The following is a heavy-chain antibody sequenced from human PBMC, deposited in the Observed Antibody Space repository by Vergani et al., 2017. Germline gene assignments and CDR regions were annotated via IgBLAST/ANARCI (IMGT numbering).Heavy chain of an antibody. V-gene: IGHV3-48*04. Sequence: EVQLVESGGGLVQPGGSLRLSCAASGFTFSSYSMNWVRQAPGKGLEWVSYISSSSSTIYYADSVKGRFTISRDNAKNSLYLQMNSLRAEDTAVYYCAKDIGSGGYWYFDLWGRGTLVTVSS. CDR1: GFTFSSYS. CDR3: AKDIGSGGYWYFDL. CDR2: ISSSSSTI. D-gene: IGHD3-10*01. J-gene: IGHJ2*01.